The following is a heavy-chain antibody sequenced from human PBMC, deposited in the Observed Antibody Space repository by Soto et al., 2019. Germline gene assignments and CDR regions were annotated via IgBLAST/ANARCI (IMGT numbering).Heavy chain of an antibody. V-gene: IGHV1-3*01. Sequence: ASVKVSCKASGYTFTSYGIHWVRQAPGQRLEWMGWINAANGDKKYSPKCQGRVTITRDTSASTAYMELSSLRSEDTAVYYCVRRHVSATGIDWFDPWGQGTQVTVSS. CDR2: INAANGDK. D-gene: IGHD6-13*01. J-gene: IGHJ5*02. CDR1: GYTFTSYG. CDR3: VRRHVSATGIDWFDP.